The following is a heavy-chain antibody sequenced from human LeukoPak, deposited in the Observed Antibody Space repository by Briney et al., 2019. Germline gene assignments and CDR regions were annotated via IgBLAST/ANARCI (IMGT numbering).Heavy chain of an antibody. J-gene: IGHJ4*02. CDR3: ARGLASGYPPIPFDY. Sequence: SETLSLTCVVYGDSFSGYYWTWLRQPPGKGLEWIGEIIDTGSTKYNSSLKSRATISVDTSKNEFSLNLTSVTAADTAIYYCARGLASGYPPIPFDYWGQGTLVTVSS. D-gene: IGHD3-3*01. V-gene: IGHV4-34*12. CDR2: IIDTGST. CDR1: GDSFSGYY.